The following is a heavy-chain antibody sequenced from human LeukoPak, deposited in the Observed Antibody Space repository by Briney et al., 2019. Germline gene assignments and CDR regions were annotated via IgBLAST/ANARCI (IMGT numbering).Heavy chain of an antibody. V-gene: IGHV4-34*12. CDR2: VFDGKTT. CDR1: GESLNYYY. J-gene: IGHJ4*02. D-gene: IGHD5-24*01. CDR3: ASGAWATRLHS. Sequence: SETLSLTCAVYGESLNYYYWSWIRQSPEKGLEWIGEVFDGKTTNYNPSLKSRVTISAVTSSNQFSLNLKSVTAADAAVYYCASGAWATRLHSWAQGTLVIVSS.